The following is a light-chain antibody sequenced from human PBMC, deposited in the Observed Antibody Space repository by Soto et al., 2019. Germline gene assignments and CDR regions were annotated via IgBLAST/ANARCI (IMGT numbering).Light chain of an antibody. Sequence: DTQLTQSPSCLSASVGDRVTIACRASQDVSRSVGWYQQKPGTAPKLLISAASTLNSGVPSRFSGSGSGTDFPLTNSSLQPEDFATYYCQQLWTYPLTFGGGTKVEI. CDR3: QQLWTYPLT. CDR1: QDVSRS. CDR2: AAS. V-gene: IGKV1-9*01. J-gene: IGKJ4*01.